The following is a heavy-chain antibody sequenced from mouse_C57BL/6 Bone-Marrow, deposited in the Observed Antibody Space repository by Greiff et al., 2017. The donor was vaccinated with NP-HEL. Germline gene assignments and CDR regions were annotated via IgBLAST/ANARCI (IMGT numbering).Heavy chain of an antibody. J-gene: IGHJ4*01. D-gene: IGHD1-1*01. CDR2: ISNGGGST. Sequence: EVKVVESGGGLVQPGGSLKLSCAASGFTFSDYYMYWVRQTPEKRLEWVAYISNGGGSTYYPDTVKGRFTISSDNAKNTLYLQMSRLKSEDTAMYYCARHPYYYGSSDYYAMDYWGQGTSVTVSS. CDR1: GFTFSDYY. CDR3: ARHPYYYGSSDYYAMDY. V-gene: IGHV5-12*01.